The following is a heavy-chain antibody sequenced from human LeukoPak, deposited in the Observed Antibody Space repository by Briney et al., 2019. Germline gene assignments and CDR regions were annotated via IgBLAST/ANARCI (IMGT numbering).Heavy chain of an antibody. CDR3: ARVALGDFWSGYYTDYYMDV. Sequence: SETLSLTCAVYGGSFSGYYWSWIRQPPGKGLEWIGELNHSGSTNYNPSLKSRVTISVDTSKNQFSLKLSSVTAADTAVYYCARVALGDFWSGYYTDYYMDVWGKGTTVTVSS. J-gene: IGHJ6*03. CDR1: GGSFSGYY. D-gene: IGHD3-3*01. CDR2: LNHSGST. V-gene: IGHV4-34*01.